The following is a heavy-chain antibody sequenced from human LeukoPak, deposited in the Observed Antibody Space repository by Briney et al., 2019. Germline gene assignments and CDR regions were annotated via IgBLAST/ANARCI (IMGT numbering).Heavy chain of an antibody. CDR1: GFTFSSYA. D-gene: IGHD3-10*01. Sequence: GTSLRLSCAASGFTFSSYAIHWVRQAPGKGLEWVAVISYDGSNKYYADSVKGRFSISRDNSRNTLYLQMNSLRAGDTAVYYCAKGGAVSSKSITMIRGTRRYNYYMDVWGKGTTVTISS. V-gene: IGHV3-30*04. CDR2: ISYDGSNK. J-gene: IGHJ6*03. CDR3: AKGGAVSSKSITMIRGTRRYNYYMDV.